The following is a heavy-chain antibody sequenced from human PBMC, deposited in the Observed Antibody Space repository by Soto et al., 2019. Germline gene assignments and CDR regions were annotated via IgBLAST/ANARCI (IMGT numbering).Heavy chain of an antibody. J-gene: IGHJ6*02. V-gene: IGHV3-33*01. Sequence: GGFLRLSCAASGFTFSSYGMHWVRQAPGKGLEWVAVIWYDGSNKYYADSVKGRFTISRDNSKNTLYLQMNSLRAEDTAVYYCARGDYSSSSHYYYYGMDVWGQGTTVTVS. CDR1: GFTFSSYG. CDR3: ARGDYSSSSHYYYYGMDV. CDR2: IWYDGSNK. D-gene: IGHD6-6*01.